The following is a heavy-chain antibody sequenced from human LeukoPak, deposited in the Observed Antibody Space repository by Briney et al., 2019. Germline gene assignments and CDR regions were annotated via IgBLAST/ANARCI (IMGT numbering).Heavy chain of an antibody. CDR2: ISGSGGST. V-gene: IGHV3-23*01. D-gene: IGHD6-13*01. Sequence: GGSLRLSCAASGITFSSYAMSWVRQAPGKGLEWVSAISGSGGSTYYADSVKGRFTISRDNSKNTLYLQMNSLRAEDTAVYYCAKDRAVYSSSWYPDYWGQGTLVTVSS. CDR1: GITFSSYA. CDR3: AKDRAVYSSSWYPDY. J-gene: IGHJ4*02.